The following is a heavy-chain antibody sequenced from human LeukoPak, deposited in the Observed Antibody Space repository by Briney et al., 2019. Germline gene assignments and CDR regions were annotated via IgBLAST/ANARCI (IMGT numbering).Heavy chain of an antibody. J-gene: IGHJ4*02. D-gene: IGHD3-3*01. V-gene: IGHV1-69*05. Sequence: SVKVSCKASGGTFSSYAISWVRQAPGQGLEWMGEIIPIFGTANYAQKFQGRVTITTDESTSTAYMELSSLRSEDTAVYYCASPKRITIFGVVDYYFDYWGQGTLVTVSS. CDR1: GGTFSSYA. CDR3: ASPKRITIFGVVDYYFDY. CDR2: IIPIFGTA.